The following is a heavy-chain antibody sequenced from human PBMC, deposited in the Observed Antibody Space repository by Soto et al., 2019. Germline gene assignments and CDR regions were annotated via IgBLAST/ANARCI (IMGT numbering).Heavy chain of an antibody. J-gene: IGHJ4*02. Sequence: QVQLQESGPGLVKPSGTLSLTCAVSGGSISDNWWSWVRQPPGKGLEWIGEAFHSGTTYYNPSLKSRATISLDKSASQISLTLNSVTAADTAVYYCARHVAVARTGGFDSWGQGTLVTVSS. D-gene: IGHD2-21*01. CDR1: GGSISDNW. V-gene: IGHV4-4*02. CDR2: AFHSGTT. CDR3: ARHVAVARTGGFDS.